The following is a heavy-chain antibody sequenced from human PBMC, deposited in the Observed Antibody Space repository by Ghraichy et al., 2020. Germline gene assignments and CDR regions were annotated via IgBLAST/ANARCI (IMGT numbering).Heavy chain of an antibody. CDR3: AKVGRDYGDYGSFEH. J-gene: IGHJ4*02. Sequence: GGSLRLSCAASGFTFDDFAMHWVRQPPGKGLEWVSFISWDGGVTHYADSVKGRFTISRDNSKNSLFLQMNSLRGEDTALYYCAKVGRDYGDYGSFEHWGQGTQVTVSS. CDR1: GFTFDDFA. CDR2: ISWDGGVT. V-gene: IGHV3-43D*03. D-gene: IGHD4-17*01.